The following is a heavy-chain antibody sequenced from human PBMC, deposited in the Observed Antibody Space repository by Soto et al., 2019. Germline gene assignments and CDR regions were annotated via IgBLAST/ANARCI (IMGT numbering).Heavy chain of an antibody. CDR3: ASDEARLAYCGGDCLHWYFDL. CDR2: ISYDGSNK. CDR1: GFTFSSYA. J-gene: IGHJ2*01. V-gene: IGHV3-30-3*01. Sequence: QVQLVESGGGVVQPGRSLRLSCAASGFTFSSYAMHWVRQAPGKGLEWVAVISYDGSNKYYADSVKGRFTISRDNSKNTLYMQMNSLRAEDTAVYYCASDEARLAYCGGDCLHWYFDLWGRGTLVTVSS. D-gene: IGHD2-21*02.